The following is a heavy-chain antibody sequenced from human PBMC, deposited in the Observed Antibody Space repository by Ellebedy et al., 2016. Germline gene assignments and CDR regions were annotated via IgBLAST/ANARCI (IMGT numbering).Heavy chain of an antibody. D-gene: IGHD5-24*01. CDR3: AREVMATGELGFEY. V-gene: IGHV1-69*04. CDR1: GGSFGSFS. Sequence: ASVKVSCKTSGGSFGSFSINWVRQAPGQGLEWMGRIIPMVKIADYAQSFQGRVTITADNSTSTAYMELSSLRSEDTAVYYCAREVMATGELGFEYWGQGTLVTVSS. CDR2: IIPMVKIA. J-gene: IGHJ4*02.